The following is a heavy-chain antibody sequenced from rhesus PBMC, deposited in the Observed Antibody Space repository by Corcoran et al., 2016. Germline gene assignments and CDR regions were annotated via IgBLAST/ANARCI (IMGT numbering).Heavy chain of an antibody. CDR3: AREEPVYSGIPIYGLDS. CDR2: LSGSGGIT. J-gene: IGHJ6*01. D-gene: IGHD6-25*01. CDR1: GGSISRNY. Sequence: QLQLQESGPGLVKPSETLSPPCAVSGGSISRNYWSWIRQPPGKGREWIGRLSGSGGITDYNPSLKSLVTISTDTSKNQFSLKLTSVTAADTAVYYCAREEPVYSGIPIYGLDSWGQGVVVTVSS. V-gene: IGHV4-173*01.